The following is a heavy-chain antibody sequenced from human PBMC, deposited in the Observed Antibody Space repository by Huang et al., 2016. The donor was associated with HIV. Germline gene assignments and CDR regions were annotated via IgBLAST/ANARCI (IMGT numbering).Heavy chain of an antibody. J-gene: IGHJ2*01. V-gene: IGHV4-4*07. CDR3: ARDRGAVAWWYFDL. D-gene: IGHD6-19*01. Sequence: QVQLQESGPGLVKPSETLSLTCTVSGGSISSYYWSWIRHPAGKGLEWIGRIYTRWRTNYTPSLKSRVTMSVDTSKNQFSLKLSSVTAADTAVYYCARDRGAVAWWYFDLWGRGTLVTVSS. CDR1: GGSISSYY. CDR2: IYTRWRT.